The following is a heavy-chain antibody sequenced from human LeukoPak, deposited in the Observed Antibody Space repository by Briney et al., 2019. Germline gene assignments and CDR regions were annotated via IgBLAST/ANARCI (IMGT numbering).Heavy chain of an antibody. CDR3: ASFLSSYYDFWSGYCENAFDI. CDR1: GFTFSSYW. J-gene: IGHJ3*02. D-gene: IGHD3-3*01. Sequence: PGGSLRLPCAASGFTFSSYWMHWVRQAPGKGLVWVSRINSDGSSTSYADSVKGRFTISRDNAKNTLYLQMNSLRAEDTAVYYCASFLSSYYDFWSGYCENAFDIWGQGTRVTVSS. V-gene: IGHV3-74*01. CDR2: INSDGSST.